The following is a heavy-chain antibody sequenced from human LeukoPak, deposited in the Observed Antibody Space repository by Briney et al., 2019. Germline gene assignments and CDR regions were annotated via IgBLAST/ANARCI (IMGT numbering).Heavy chain of an antibody. CDR1: GFTFSSYG. CDR2: ISYDGSNK. V-gene: IGHV3-30*18. CDR3: AKDEGYSYGYDN. Sequence: GGSLRLSCAASGFTFSSYGMHWVRQAPGKGLEWVAVISYDGSNKYYADSVKGRFTISRDNSKNTLYLQMNSLRAEDTVVYYCAKDEGYSYGYDNWGQGTLVTVSS. D-gene: IGHD5-18*01. J-gene: IGHJ4*02.